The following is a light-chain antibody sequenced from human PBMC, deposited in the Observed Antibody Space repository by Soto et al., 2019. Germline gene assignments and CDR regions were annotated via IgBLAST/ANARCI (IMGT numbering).Light chain of an antibody. CDR1: QSVCSY. CDR3: QRRSNWPT. V-gene: IGKV3-11*01. CDR2: DAS. J-gene: IGKJ5*01. Sequence: LLKHLPATLRLFAGERATLSCRATQSVCSYLAWYPQKPGKAPRLLIYDASNRATGIPARFSGSGSGTDFTLAIRILEPEEFAVYYCQRRSNWPTCSLGTRLKIK.